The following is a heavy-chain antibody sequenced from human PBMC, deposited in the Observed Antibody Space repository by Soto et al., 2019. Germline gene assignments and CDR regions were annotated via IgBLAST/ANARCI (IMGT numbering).Heavy chain of an antibody. V-gene: IGHV1-18*01. CDR2: ISAYNGNT. CDR3: ARDRVPGGWSVNWFDP. Sequence: HVQLVQSGAEVKKPGASVKVSCKASGYTFTSYGISWVRQAPGQGLEWMGWISAYNGNTNYAQKLQGRVTMTTDTSTSTAYMELRSLRSDDTAVYYCARDRVPGGWSVNWFDPWGQGTLVTVSS. J-gene: IGHJ5*02. D-gene: IGHD3-10*01. CDR1: GYTFTSYG.